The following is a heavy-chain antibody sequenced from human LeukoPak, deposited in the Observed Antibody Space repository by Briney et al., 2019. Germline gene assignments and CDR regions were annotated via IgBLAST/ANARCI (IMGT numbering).Heavy chain of an antibody. D-gene: IGHD3-22*01. J-gene: IGHJ4*02. CDR3: ARGVGSGYTDY. Sequence: PSETLSLTCTVSGGSISSSSYYWGWIRQPPGKGLEWIGSIYYSGSTYYNPSLKSRVTISVDTSKNQFSLKLSSVTAADTAVYYCARGVGSGYTDYWGQGALVTVSS. CDR1: GGSISSSSYY. V-gene: IGHV4-39*07. CDR2: IYYSGST.